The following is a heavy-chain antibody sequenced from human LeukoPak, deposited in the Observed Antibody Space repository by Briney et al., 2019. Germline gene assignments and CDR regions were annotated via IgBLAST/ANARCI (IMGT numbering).Heavy chain of an antibody. J-gene: IGHJ6*03. V-gene: IGHV1-2*02. D-gene: IGHD6-13*01. CDR3: ARGKKQQLVQRNYYYMDV. Sequence: GASVKVSCKTSGYIFTGYYMHWVRQAPGQGLEWMGWINPNSGGTNYAQKLQGRVTMTTDTSTSTAYMELRSLRSDDTAVYYCARGKKQQLVQRNYYYMDVWGKGTTVTVSS. CDR1: GYIFTGYY. CDR2: INPNSGGT.